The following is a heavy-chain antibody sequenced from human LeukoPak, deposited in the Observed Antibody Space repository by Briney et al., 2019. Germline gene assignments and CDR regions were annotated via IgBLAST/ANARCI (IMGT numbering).Heavy chain of an antibody. CDR3: ARGGGAKLPSNYYYYGMGV. J-gene: IGHJ6*02. CDR2: INHSGST. Sequence: PSETLSLTCAVYGGSFSGYYWSWIRQPPGKGLEWIGEINHSGSTNYNPSLKSRVTISVDTSKNQFSLKLSSVTAADTAVYYCARGGGAKLPSNYYYYGMGVWGQGTTVTVSS. V-gene: IGHV4-34*01. CDR1: GGSFSGYY. D-gene: IGHD3-10*01.